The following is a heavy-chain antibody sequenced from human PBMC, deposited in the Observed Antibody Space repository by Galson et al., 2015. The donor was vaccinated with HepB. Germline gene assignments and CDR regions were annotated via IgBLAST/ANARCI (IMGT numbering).Heavy chain of an antibody. D-gene: IGHD2-2*01. CDR2: IIPIFGTA. J-gene: IGHJ6*02. CDR3: ASCSTSCQYGMDV. V-gene: IGHV1-69*13. Sequence: SVKVSCKASGGTFSSYAISWVRQAPGQGLEWMGGIIPIFGTANYAQKFQGRVTITADESTSTAYMELSSLRSEDTAVYYCASCSTSCQYGMDVWGQGTLVTVSS. CDR1: GGTFSSYA.